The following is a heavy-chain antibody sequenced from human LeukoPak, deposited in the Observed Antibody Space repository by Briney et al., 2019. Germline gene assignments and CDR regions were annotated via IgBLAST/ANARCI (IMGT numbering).Heavy chain of an antibody. J-gene: IGHJ4*02. V-gene: IGHV3-9*01. Sequence: GGSLRLSCAASGFTFDDYAMHWVRQTPGKGLEWVSGIGRKSGSSGYADSVRGRFTISRDNAKNSLYLQMNSLRAEDTALYYCVKDLGRYFDPSGFSFWGQGTLVTVSS. CDR3: VKDLGRYFDPSGFSF. CDR1: GFTFDDYA. CDR2: IGRKSGSS. D-gene: IGHD3-22*01.